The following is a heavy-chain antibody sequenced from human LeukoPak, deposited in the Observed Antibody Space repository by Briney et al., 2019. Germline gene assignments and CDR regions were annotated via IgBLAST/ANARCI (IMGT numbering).Heavy chain of an antibody. CDR1: GFTFSSYS. V-gene: IGHV3-21*01. Sequence: PGGSLRLSCAASGFTFSSYSMNWVRQAPGKGLEWVSSISSSSSYIYYADSVKGRFTISRDNAKNSLYLQMNSLRAEDTAVYYCARVPFYDSSGYYYESPLDYWGQGTLVTVSS. D-gene: IGHD3-22*01. CDR2: ISSSSSYI. CDR3: ARVPFYDSSGYYYESPLDY. J-gene: IGHJ4*02.